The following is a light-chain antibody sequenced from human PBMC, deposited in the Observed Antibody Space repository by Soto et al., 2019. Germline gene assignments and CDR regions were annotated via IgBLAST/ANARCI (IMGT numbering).Light chain of an antibody. CDR1: QKVNNW. V-gene: IGKV1-5*03. CDR2: KAS. Sequence: DIQMTQSPSTLSASVGDRVTITCRASQKVNNWLAWYQQKPGKPPKLLISKASNLESGVPSRFSSSGSETEFTLTISSLQPDDFATYYCQQYNSYSLLTFAGGTRVDIK. J-gene: IGKJ4*01. CDR3: QQYNSYSLLT.